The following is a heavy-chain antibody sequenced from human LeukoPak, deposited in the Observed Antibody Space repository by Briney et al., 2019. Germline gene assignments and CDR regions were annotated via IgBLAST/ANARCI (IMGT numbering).Heavy chain of an antibody. J-gene: IGHJ6*04. V-gene: IGHV1-18*01. CDR2: ISAYNGNT. Sequence: GASVKVSCKASGYMFTSYGLSWVRQAPGQGLEWMGWISAYNGNTRYAQKFQGRVTMTTDTSTRTAYMEMRSLRSDDTAVYYCARDCRGRAVANPYYYNGMDVWGEGTTVTVSS. CDR1: GYMFTSYG. D-gene: IGHD6-19*01. CDR3: ARDCRGRAVANPYYYNGMDV.